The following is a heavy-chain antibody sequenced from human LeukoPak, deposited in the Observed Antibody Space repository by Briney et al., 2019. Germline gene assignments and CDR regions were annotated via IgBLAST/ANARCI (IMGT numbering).Heavy chain of an antibody. D-gene: IGHD6-13*01. CDR2: ISSSSNYM. CDR1: GFTFSRNA. V-gene: IGHV3-21*01. Sequence: PGGSLRLTCAASGFTFSRNAMNWVRQAPGKGLEWVSFISSSSNYMSYTDSVKGRFTISRDNAKNSLYLQMNSLRAEDTAVYYCARPLDSSNNYFDYWGQGTLVTVSA. CDR3: ARPLDSSNNYFDY. J-gene: IGHJ4*02.